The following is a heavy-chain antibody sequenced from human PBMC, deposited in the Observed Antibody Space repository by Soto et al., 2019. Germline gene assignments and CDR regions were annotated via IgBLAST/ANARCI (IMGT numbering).Heavy chain of an antibody. CDR1: GYTFTSYG. V-gene: IGHV1-18*01. Sequence: ASVKVSCKASGYTFTSYGISWVRQAPGQGLEWMGWISAYNVNTNYAQKLQGRFTMTTDTSTSTAYMELRSLISDDTAVYYCARETSYSSLFDPWGQGTLVTVSS. CDR3: ARETSYSSLFDP. CDR2: ISAYNVNT. J-gene: IGHJ5*02. D-gene: IGHD6-13*01.